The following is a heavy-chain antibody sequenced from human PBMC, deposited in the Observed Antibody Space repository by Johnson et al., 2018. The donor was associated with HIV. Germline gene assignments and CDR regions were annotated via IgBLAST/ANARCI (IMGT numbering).Heavy chain of an antibody. Sequence: QVQLVESGGGVVQPGRSLRLSCRTFGFTFSYHGMHWVRQAPGKGLEWVAFIRYDGDNRYYGDSVKGRFTISRDDSRNTVFLQMNSLRAEDTAVYYCARDPGNLHCGGDCYPEDAFDLWGQGTMVTVSS. D-gene: IGHD2-21*02. CDR3: ARDPGNLHCGGDCYPEDAFDL. CDR1: GFTFSYHG. J-gene: IGHJ3*01. CDR2: IRYDGDNR. V-gene: IGHV3-33*01.